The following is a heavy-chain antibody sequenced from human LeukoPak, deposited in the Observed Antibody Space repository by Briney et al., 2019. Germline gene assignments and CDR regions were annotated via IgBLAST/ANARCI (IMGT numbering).Heavy chain of an antibody. V-gene: IGHV3-21*01. CDR3: ARESLTDIVVVGAFDT. CDR1: GFTFSSYS. J-gene: IGHJ3*02. CDR2: ISSSSSYI. D-gene: IGHD2-15*01. Sequence: GGSLRLSCAASGFTFSSYSMNWVRQAPGKGLEWVSSISSSSSYIYYADSVKGRFTISRDNAKNTLYLQMNSLRAEDTAVYYCARESLTDIVVVGAFDTWGQGTMVTVSS.